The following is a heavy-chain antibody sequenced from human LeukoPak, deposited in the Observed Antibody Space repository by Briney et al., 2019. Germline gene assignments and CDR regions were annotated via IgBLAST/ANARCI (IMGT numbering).Heavy chain of an antibody. Sequence: GGSLRLSCAASGFTFSSYAMSWVRQAPGKGLEWVSAISGSGGSTYYADSVKGRFTISRDNSKNTLYLRMNSLRAEDTAVYYCANRGYDGGAFDIWGQGTMVTVSS. J-gene: IGHJ3*02. CDR2: ISGSGGST. CDR3: ANRGYDGGAFDI. V-gene: IGHV3-23*01. D-gene: IGHD5-12*01. CDR1: GFTFSSYA.